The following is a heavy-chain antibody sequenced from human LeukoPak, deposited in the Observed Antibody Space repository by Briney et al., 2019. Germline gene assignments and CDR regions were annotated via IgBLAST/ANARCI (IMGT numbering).Heavy chain of an antibody. CDR2: ISDIGSI. V-gene: IGHV4-59*08. J-gene: IGHJ4*02. CDR3: AGHHPRNTVDF. Sequence: SETLSHTCTVSGGSISSYYWSWIRQPPGKGLEWIAYISDIGSINYNPSLKSRVTISLDTSKNQFSLKLSSVTAADTAVYYCAGHHPRNTVDFWGQGTLVTVSS. D-gene: IGHD2/OR15-2a*01. CDR1: GGSISSYY.